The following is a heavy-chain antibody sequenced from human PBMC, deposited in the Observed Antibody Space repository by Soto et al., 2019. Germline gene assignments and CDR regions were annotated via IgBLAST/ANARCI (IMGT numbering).Heavy chain of an antibody. D-gene: IGHD3-16*02. V-gene: IGHV3-21*01. Sequence: EVQLVESGGGLVKPGGSLRLSCAASGFTFSSYSMNWVRQAPGKGLEWVSSISSSSSYIYYADSVKGRFTISRDNAKNSLYLQMNSLRAEDTAVYYCARSRVWGSYRRHDYWGQGTLVTVSS. CDR1: GFTFSSYS. J-gene: IGHJ4*02. CDR2: ISSSSSYI. CDR3: ARSRVWGSYRRHDY.